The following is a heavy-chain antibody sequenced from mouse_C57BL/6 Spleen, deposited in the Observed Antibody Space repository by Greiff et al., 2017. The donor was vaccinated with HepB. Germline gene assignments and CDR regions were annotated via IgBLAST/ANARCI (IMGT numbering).Heavy chain of an antibody. CDR1: GYTFTSYW. J-gene: IGHJ4*01. D-gene: IGHD3-2*02. Sequence: QVQLQQSGAELVMPGASVKLSCKASGYTFTSYWMHWVKQRPGQGLEWIGEIDPSDSYTNYNQKFKGKSTLTVDKSSSTAYMQLSSLTSEDSAVYYCARSLDSSGYGAMDYWGQGTSVTVSS. V-gene: IGHV1-69*01. CDR2: IDPSDSYT. CDR3: ARSLDSSGYGAMDY.